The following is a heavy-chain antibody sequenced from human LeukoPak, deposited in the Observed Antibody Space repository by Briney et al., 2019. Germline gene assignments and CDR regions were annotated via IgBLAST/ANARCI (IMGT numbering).Heavy chain of an antibody. Sequence: GGSLRLSCAASGFTFTSYAMSWVRQAPGKGLEWVSTIGASGGSAYYADSVKGRFTISRDNSKDTLYLQINSLRAKDTALYYCAKVGEMVRGVHNWFDSWGQGTLVTVSS. J-gene: IGHJ5*01. V-gene: IGHV3-23*01. CDR2: IGASGGSA. CDR3: AKVGEMVRGVHNWFDS. D-gene: IGHD3-10*01. CDR1: GFTFTSYA.